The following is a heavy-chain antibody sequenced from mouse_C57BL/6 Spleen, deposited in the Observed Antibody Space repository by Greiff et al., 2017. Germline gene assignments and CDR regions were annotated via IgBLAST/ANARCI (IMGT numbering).Heavy chain of an antibody. J-gene: IGHJ4*01. V-gene: IGHV1-80*01. CDR3: ARKRAQATDYAMDY. CDR2: IYPGDGDT. D-gene: IGHD3-2*02. Sequence: QVQLKESGAELVKPGASVKISCKASGYAFSSSWMNWVKPRPGKGLEWIGQIYPGDGDTNYNGTFTGKATLPADKSASTAYMQLSSLTSEDSAVYFCARKRAQATDYAMDYWGQGTSVTVSS. CDR1: GYAFSSSW.